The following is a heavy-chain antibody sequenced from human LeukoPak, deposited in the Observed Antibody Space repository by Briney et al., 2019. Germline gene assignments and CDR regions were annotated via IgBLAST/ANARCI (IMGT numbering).Heavy chain of an antibody. Sequence: ASVKVCCKASGYTFSNCGLNWVRPAPGQGLVWMGWINTNTGNPTYAQGFTGRLVFSLDTSVSTAYLQISSVKAEDTAVYYCARDRDSGWYFVWGQGTLVTVSS. CDR1: GYTFSNCG. CDR2: INTNTGNP. J-gene: IGHJ4*02. CDR3: ARDRDSGWYFV. D-gene: IGHD6-19*01. V-gene: IGHV7-4-1*02.